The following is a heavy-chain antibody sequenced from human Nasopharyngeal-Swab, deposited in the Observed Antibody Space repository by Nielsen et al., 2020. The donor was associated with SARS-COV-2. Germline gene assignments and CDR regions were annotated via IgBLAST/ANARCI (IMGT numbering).Heavy chain of an antibody. CDR2: MNPNSGNT. V-gene: IGHV1-8*01. Sequence: ASVKVSCKASGYTFTSYDINWVRQATGQGLEWMGWMNPNSGNTGYAQKFQGRVTMTRNTSISTAYMELSSLRSEDTAVYYCAREGASRPYYDFWSGYYPHRYGMDVWGQGTTVTVSS. D-gene: IGHD3-3*01. CDR3: AREGASRPYYDFWSGYYPHRYGMDV. J-gene: IGHJ6*02. CDR1: GYTFTSYD.